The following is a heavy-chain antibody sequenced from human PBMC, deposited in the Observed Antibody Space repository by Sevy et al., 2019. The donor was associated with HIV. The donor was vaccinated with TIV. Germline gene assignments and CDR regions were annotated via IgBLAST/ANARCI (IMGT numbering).Heavy chain of an antibody. CDR1: GFTFSSYD. D-gene: IGHD3-10*01. V-gene: IGHV3-23*01. J-gene: IGHJ6*02. CDR3: ARSSGGGGEWLLPNYYYYYGMDV. CDR2: ISDSGGAI. Sequence: GGSLRLSCVASGFTFSSYDMTWVRQAPGKGLEWVSLISDSGGAIYYADSVKGRFTISRDNSKNTLYLQMNSLRAEDTAVYYCARSSGGGGEWLLPNYYYYYGMDVWGQGTTVTVSS.